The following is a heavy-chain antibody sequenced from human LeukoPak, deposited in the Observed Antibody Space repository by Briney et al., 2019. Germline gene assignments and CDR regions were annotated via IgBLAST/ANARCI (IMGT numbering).Heavy chain of an antibody. CDR2: ISAYNGNT. Sequence: ASVKVSCKASGYTFTSYGISWVRQAPGQGLEWMGWISAYNGNTNYAQKLQGRVTMTTDTSTSTAYVELRSLRSDDTAVYYCARDRGVYYDSSGPFDYWGQGTLVTVSS. CDR1: GYTFTSYG. D-gene: IGHD3-22*01. V-gene: IGHV1-18*01. CDR3: ARDRGVYYDSSGPFDY. J-gene: IGHJ4*02.